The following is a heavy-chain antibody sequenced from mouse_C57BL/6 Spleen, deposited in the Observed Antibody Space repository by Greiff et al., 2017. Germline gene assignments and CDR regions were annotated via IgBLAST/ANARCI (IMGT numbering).Heavy chain of an antibody. Sequence: QVQLQQSGAELVRPGASVTLSCKASGYTFTDYEMHWVKQTPVHGLEWIGAIDPETGGTAYNQKFKGKAILTADKSSSTAYMELRSLTSDDSAVYYCTRCDNYFDYRGQGTTLTVSS. CDR1: GYTFTDYE. CDR3: TRCDNYFDY. J-gene: IGHJ2*01. CDR2: IDPETGGT. V-gene: IGHV1-15*01.